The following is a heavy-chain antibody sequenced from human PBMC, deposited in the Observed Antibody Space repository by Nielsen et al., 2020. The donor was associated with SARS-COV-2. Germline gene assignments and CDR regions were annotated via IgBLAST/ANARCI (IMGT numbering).Heavy chain of an antibody. CDR1: GFTFSSYA. Sequence: GESLKISCAASGFTFSSYAMSWVRQAPGKGLEWVSAISGSGGSTYYADSVKGRFTISRDNAKNTLYLQMNSLRAEDTAVYYCARDGKVWFGELGAFDILGQGTMVTVSS. CDR2: ISGSGGST. J-gene: IGHJ3*02. D-gene: IGHD3-10*01. V-gene: IGHV3-23*01. CDR3: ARDGKVWFGELGAFDI.